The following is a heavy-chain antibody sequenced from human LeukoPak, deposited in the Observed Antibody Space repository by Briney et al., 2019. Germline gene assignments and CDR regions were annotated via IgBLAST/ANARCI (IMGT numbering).Heavy chain of an antibody. CDR2: IYYSENT. J-gene: IGHJ6*03. D-gene: IGHD2-2*01. Sequence: SETLSLTCAVYGGSFSGYYWSWIRQPPGKGLEWIGYIYYSENTYYNPSLKSRVTTSVDTSKNQFSLKLTSVTAADTAVYYCARGLLKGQLHLGYSYYMDVWGKGTTITVSS. CDR3: ARGLLKGQLHLGYSYYMDV. V-gene: IGHV4-59*13. CDR1: GGSFSGYY.